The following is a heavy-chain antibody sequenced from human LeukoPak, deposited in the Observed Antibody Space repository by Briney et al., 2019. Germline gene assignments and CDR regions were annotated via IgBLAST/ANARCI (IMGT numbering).Heavy chain of an antibody. Sequence: ASVKVSCKASGYTFTSYAMNWVRQAPGQGLEWMGWISAYNGNTNYAQKLQGRVTMTTDTSTSTAYMELRSLRSDDTAVYYCARDAYYYGSGSYHNWFDPWGQGTLVTVSS. CDR3: ARDAYYYGSGSYHNWFDP. CDR2: ISAYNGNT. D-gene: IGHD3-10*01. CDR1: GYTFTSYA. J-gene: IGHJ5*02. V-gene: IGHV1-18*01.